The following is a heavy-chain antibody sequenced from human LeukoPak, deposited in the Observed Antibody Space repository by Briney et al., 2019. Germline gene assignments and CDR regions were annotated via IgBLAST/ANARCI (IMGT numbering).Heavy chain of an antibody. CDR1: GYTFTGYY. J-gene: IGHJ4*02. V-gene: IGHV1-2*06. Sequence: GASVKVSCKASGYTFTGYYMHWVRQATGQGLEWMGRINPNSGGTNYAQKFQGRVTMTRDTSISTAYMELSRLRSDDTAVYYCARVRVRYSSGWFDYWGQGTLVTVSS. CDR3: ARVRVRYSSGWFDY. D-gene: IGHD6-19*01. CDR2: INPNSGGT.